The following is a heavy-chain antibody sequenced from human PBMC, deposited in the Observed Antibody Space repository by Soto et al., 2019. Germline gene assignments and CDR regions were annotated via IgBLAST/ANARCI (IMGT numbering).Heavy chain of an antibody. CDR2: ISGSGGST. CDR3: ARDQENKKWSPSGYYYYGMDV. J-gene: IGHJ6*02. V-gene: IGHV3-23*01. CDR1: GFTFSNYA. Sequence: GGSLRLSCAASGFTFSNYAMSWVRQAPGKGLEWVSAISGSGGSTFYADSVKGRFTISRDNSKNTLYLQMNSLRAEDTAVYYCARDQENKKWSPSGYYYYGMDVWGQGTTVTVSS. D-gene: IGHD2-15*01.